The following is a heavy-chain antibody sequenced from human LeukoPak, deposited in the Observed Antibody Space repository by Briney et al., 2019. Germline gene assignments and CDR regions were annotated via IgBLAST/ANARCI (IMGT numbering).Heavy chain of an antibody. V-gene: IGHV3-21*01. CDR2: ISSDSRHI. CDR1: GFTFTDYS. Sequence: GGSLRLSCAASGFTFTDYSMNWVRQAPGKGLEWVSSISSDSRHIFYADSVKGRFTISRDNAENSLYLQMNSLRAEDTAVYYCARDRYGDYSVDYWGQGTLVTVSS. J-gene: IGHJ4*02. CDR3: ARDRYGDYSVDY. D-gene: IGHD4-17*01.